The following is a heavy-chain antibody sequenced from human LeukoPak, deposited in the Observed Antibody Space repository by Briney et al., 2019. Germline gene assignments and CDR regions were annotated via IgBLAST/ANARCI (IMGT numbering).Heavy chain of an antibody. V-gene: IGHV3-7*01. Sequence: GGSLRLSCAAFGFTFSSYWMSWVRQAPGKGLEWVANIKQDGSEKYYMDSVKSRFTISRDNAKNSLYLQMNSLRAEDTAVYYCARHGYCSSTSCYTDFDYWGQGTLVTVSS. J-gene: IGHJ4*02. CDR1: GFTFSSYW. CDR2: IKQDGSEK. D-gene: IGHD2-2*02. CDR3: ARHGYCSSTSCYTDFDY.